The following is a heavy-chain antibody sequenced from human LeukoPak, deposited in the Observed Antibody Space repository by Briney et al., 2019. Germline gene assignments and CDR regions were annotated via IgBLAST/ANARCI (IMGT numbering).Heavy chain of an antibody. CDR2: IYYSGST. J-gene: IGHJ3*02. CDR1: GGSVSSGTYH. D-gene: IGHD2-8*01. V-gene: IGHV4-61*01. CDR3: TRSTNLEAFDI. Sequence: PSETLSLTCTVSGGSVSSGTYHWSWIRQPPGKGLEWIGYIYYSGSTNYNPSLKSRVTVSVDTSKNQCSLKLSSVTTADTAVYYCTRSTNLEAFDIWGQGTMVTVSS.